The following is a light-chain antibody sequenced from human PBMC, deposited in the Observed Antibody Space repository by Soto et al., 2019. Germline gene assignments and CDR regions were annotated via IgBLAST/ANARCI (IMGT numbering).Light chain of an antibody. V-gene: IGLV1-47*02. CDR2: SDD. CDR1: SSNIGNNF. Sequence: QSVLTQPPSASGTPGQKVTISCSGASSNIGNNFVSWYQQVPGTAPKLLIYSDDQRPSGVPDRVSGSKSGTSASLAISGLLSEDEADYYCSTWDASLSGRVFGGGTKLTVL. CDR3: STWDASLSGRV. J-gene: IGLJ3*02.